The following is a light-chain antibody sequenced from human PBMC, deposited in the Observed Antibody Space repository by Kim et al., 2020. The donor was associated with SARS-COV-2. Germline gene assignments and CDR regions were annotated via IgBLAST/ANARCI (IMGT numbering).Light chain of an antibody. V-gene: IGLV2-11*01. Sequence: QTVTITCTGTSSDVGGYTYVSWYQQHPGKAPKPMIYDVSKRPSGVPDRFSGSKSGNTASLTISGLQAEDEADYYCCSYAGSYTNYVFGTGTKVTVL. CDR2: DVS. CDR1: SSDVGGYTY. CDR3: CSYAGSYTNYV. J-gene: IGLJ1*01.